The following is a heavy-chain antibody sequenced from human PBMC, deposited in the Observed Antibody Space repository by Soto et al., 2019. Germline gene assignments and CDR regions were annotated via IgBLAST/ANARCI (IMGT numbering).Heavy chain of an antibody. CDR1: GGSISSSSYY. J-gene: IGHJ4*02. Sequence: SETLSLTCTVSGGSISSSSYYWGWIRQPPGKGLEWIGSIYYSGSTYYNPSLKSRVTISVDTSKNQFSLKLSSVTAADTAVYYCARTDSSSNYFDYWGQGTLVTVSS. CDR2: IYYSGST. V-gene: IGHV4-39*01. CDR3: ARTDSSSNYFDY. D-gene: IGHD6-6*01.